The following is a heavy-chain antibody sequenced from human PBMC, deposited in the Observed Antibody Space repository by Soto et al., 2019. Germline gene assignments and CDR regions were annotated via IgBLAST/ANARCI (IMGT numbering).Heavy chain of an antibody. V-gene: IGHV3-48*02. CDR3: ARDRRKRNFFDS. Sequence: WGSLRLSCAASSFTFIDYGINFFRHSPGKWLEWLSYISRTSTTLYYADSVKGRFIISRDNAKNSLFLQMNSLRDEDTGVYYCARDRRKRNFFDSWGQGTLVTVSS. CDR1: SFTFIDYG. D-gene: IGHD6-6*01. J-gene: IGHJ4*02. CDR2: ISRTSTTL.